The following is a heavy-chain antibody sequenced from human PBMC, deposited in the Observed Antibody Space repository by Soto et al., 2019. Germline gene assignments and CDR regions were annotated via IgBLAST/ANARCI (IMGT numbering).Heavy chain of an antibody. CDR1: GGIFRRYA. CDR3: ARPDEGSYSSNHHYYYALDV. Sequence: QVQLLQSGAEVKKSGSSVKVSCKVSGGIFRRYAISWVRQAPGQGLEWLGGIVPIFDITNYAQKFQGRVTITADESTSTAYMDLTSLRSEVTAVYYCARPDEGSYSSNHHYYYALDVWGQGTSVTVSS. V-gene: IGHV1-69*01. J-gene: IGHJ6*02. D-gene: IGHD3-16*01. CDR2: IVPIFDIT.